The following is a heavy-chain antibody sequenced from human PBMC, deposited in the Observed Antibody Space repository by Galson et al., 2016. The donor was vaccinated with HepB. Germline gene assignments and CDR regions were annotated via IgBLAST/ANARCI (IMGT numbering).Heavy chain of an antibody. CDR2: ISSTSNNI. J-gene: IGHJ4*02. CDR1: GFDFGDYT. Sequence: SLRLSCAASGFDFGDYTMNWVRQAPGKGLEWLSYISSTSNNIYYADSLKNRFTVSRDNGNNSLYLQMNSLTAEDTAVYYCARATFDFWSGFYINHWGQGTLVSVSP. D-gene: IGHD3-3*01. V-gene: IGHV3-48*04. CDR3: ARATFDFWSGFYINH.